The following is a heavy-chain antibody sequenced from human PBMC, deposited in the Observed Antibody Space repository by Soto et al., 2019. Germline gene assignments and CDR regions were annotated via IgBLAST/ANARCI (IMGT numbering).Heavy chain of an antibody. J-gene: IGHJ4*02. Sequence: ASVKVSCKASGYTFTSYGISWVRQAPGQGLEWMGWISAYNGNTNYAQKLQGRVTMTTDTSTSTAYMELRSLRSDDTAVYYCARGHAGDTAMVLRSYYYDSSGYYRYYFDYWGRGTLVTVSS. CDR2: ISAYNGNT. CDR1: GYTFTSYG. V-gene: IGHV1-18*01. CDR3: ARGHAGDTAMVLRSYYYDSSGYYRYYFDY. D-gene: IGHD3-22*01.